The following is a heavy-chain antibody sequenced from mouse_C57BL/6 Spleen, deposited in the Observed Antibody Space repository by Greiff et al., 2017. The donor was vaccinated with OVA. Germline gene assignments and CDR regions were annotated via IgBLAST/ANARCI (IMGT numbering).Heavy chain of an antibody. CDR1: GYTFTDYN. CDR2: INPNNGGT. J-gene: IGHJ2*01. D-gene: IGHD1-1*01. V-gene: IGHV1-18*01. Sequence: EVQLKQSGPELVKPGASVKIPCKASGYTFTDYNMDWVKQSHGKSLEWIGDINPNNGGTIYNQKFKGKATLTVDKSSSTAYMELRSLTSEDTAVYYCARRGSILRGDFDYWGQGTTLTVSS. CDR3: ARRGSILRGDFDY.